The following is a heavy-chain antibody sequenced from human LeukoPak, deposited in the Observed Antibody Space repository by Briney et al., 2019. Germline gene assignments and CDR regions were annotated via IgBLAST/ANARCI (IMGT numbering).Heavy chain of an antibody. CDR2: MNPNSGST. Sequence: GASVKVSCKASGYTFTSYDINWVRQATGLGPEWMGWMNPNSGSTGYAQKFQGRVTMTRNTSISTAYLELSSLTSEDTAVYYCARGPNKYDGGNSGSAWFDPWGQGSLVTVSS. D-gene: IGHD4-23*01. J-gene: IGHJ5*02. CDR1: GYTFTSYD. V-gene: IGHV1-8*01. CDR3: ARGPNKYDGGNSGSAWFDP.